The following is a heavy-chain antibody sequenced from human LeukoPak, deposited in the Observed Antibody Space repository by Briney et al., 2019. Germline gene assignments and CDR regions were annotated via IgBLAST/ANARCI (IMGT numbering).Heavy chain of an antibody. J-gene: IGHJ4*02. D-gene: IGHD2-21*02. CDR1: GFNFEDYG. CDR3: TRGGPAYCGADCYDFDY. CDR2: INWSGGRT. Sequence: GGSLRLSCAVSGFNFEDYGMSWVRQAPGKGLEWVSSINWSGGRTGYADSAKGRFTISRDNAKNSLYLQMNSLRAEDTAFYYCTRGGPAYCGADCYDFDYWGQGTLVTVSS. V-gene: IGHV3-20*04.